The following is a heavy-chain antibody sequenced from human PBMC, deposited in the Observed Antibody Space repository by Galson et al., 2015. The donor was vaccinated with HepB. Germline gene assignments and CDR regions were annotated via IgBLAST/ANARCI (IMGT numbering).Heavy chain of an antibody. Sequence: SVKVSCKASGNTFSTYYIHWVRQAPGQGLEWMGIINPSGGSTSYAQKFQGRVTMTRDTSTSTVCMELSSLRSEDTAVYYCARDIGGGYYVNWGQGALVAVSS. CDR1: GNTFSTYY. D-gene: IGHD1-26*01. V-gene: IGHV1-46*01. CDR2: INPSGGST. CDR3: ARDIGGGYYVN. J-gene: IGHJ4*02.